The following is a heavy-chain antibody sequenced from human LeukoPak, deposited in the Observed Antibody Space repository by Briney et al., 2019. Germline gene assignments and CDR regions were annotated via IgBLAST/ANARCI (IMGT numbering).Heavy chain of an antibody. Sequence: ASVKVSCKASGYTFTSYYMHCVRQAPGQGLEWMGIINPSGGSTSFAQKFQGRVTMTRDTSTSTVYMELSSLRSEDTAVYYCARERTKITMVPWFDPWGQGTLVTVSS. CDR1: GYTFTSYY. V-gene: IGHV1-46*01. J-gene: IGHJ5*02. CDR3: ARERTKITMVPWFDP. D-gene: IGHD3-10*01. CDR2: INPSGGST.